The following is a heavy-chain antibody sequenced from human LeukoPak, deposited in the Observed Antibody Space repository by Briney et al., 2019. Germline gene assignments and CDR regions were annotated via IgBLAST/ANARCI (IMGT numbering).Heavy chain of an antibody. CDR3: ARGSAPYSSGWYSFAY. CDR2: IYYSVST. CDR1: GGSFSGYY. Sequence: SETLSRTCTVYGGSFSGYYWSWVRQSPGKGLEGMGDIYYSVSTNYNPSLNSRVTISVDTSTNQFSLKLSSLTAADTAVYYCARGSAPYSSGWYSFAYWGQGTLVTVSS. J-gene: IGHJ1*01. D-gene: IGHD6-19*01. V-gene: IGHV4-59*01.